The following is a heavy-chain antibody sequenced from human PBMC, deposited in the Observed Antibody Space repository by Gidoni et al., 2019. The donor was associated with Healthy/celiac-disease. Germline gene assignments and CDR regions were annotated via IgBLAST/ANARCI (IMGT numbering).Heavy chain of an antibody. CDR1: GRSISSSSYY. D-gene: IGHD2-15*01. Sequence: QLQLQESGPGLVKPSETLSLTCTVSGRSISSSSYYWGWLRQPPGKGLGWIGSIYYSGSTYYNPSLKGRVTISVDTSKNQFSLKLSSVTAADTAVYYCASGVGGRYCSGGSCYYYYGMDVWGQGTTVTVSS. J-gene: IGHJ6*02. V-gene: IGHV4-39*01. CDR3: ASGVGGRYCSGGSCYYYYGMDV. CDR2: IYYSGST.